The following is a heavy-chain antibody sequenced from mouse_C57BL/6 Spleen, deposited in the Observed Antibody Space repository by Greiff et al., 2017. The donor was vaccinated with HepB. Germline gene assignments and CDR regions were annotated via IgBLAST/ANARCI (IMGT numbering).Heavy chain of an antibody. V-gene: IGHV1-69*01. J-gene: IGHJ3*01. D-gene: IGHD1-1*01. Sequence: QVQLQQSGAELVMPGASVKLSCKASGYTFTSYWMNWVKQRPGQGLEWIGEIDPSDSYTNYNQKFKGKSTLTVDKSSSTAYMQLSSLTSEDSAVYYCARSEDGSRYAYWGQGTLVTVSA. CDR3: ARSEDGSRYAY. CDR1: GYTFTSYW. CDR2: IDPSDSYT.